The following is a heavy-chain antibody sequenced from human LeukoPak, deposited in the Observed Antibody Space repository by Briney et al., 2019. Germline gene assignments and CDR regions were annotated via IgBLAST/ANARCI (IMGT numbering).Heavy chain of an antibody. CDR2: IYSNGNT. V-gene: IGHV4-59*08. CDR1: GGSISSYY. D-gene: IGHD5-18*01. CDR3: ARRGYSYNWFDP. J-gene: IGHJ5*02. Sequence: SETLSPTCTVSGGSISSYYWTCLRQPPGKGLEWIGYIYSNGNTNYNPSLKSRVIISVDTSKNQFSLKLTSVTAADTAVYYCARRGYSYNWFDPWGQGTLVTVSS.